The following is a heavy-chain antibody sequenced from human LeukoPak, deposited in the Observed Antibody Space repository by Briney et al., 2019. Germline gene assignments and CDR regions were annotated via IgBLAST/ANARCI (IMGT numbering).Heavy chain of an antibody. D-gene: IGHD3-3*01. CDR3: TRFYDFGLDY. J-gene: IGHJ4*02. CDR2: IRSKANNYAT. V-gene: IGHV3-73*01. CDR1: GFTFSGSA. Sequence: GGSLRLSCAASGFTFSGSAMHWVRQAPGKGLEWVGRIRSKANNYATAYAASVKGRFTVSRDDSKNTAYLQMNSLKTEDTAVYYCTRFYDFGLDYWGQGTLVTVSS.